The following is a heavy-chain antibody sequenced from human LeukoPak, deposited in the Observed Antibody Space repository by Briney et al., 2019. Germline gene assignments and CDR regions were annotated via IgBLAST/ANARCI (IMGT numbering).Heavy chain of an antibody. D-gene: IGHD3-22*01. V-gene: IGHV5-51*01. CDR3: AKTRDYYDSSGYYYDAFDI. J-gene: IGHJ3*02. CDR1: GYNFTTYW. Sequence: GESLKISCQVSGYNFTTYWIGWVRQMPGRGLEWMGIIYPGDFDTRYSPSFQGQVTISADKSISTAYLQWSSLKASDTAMYYCAKTRDYYDSSGYYYDAFDIWGQGTMVTVSS. CDR2: IYPGDFDT.